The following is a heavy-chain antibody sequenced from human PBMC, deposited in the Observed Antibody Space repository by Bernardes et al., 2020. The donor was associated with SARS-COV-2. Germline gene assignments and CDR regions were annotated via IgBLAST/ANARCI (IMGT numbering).Heavy chain of an antibody. CDR1: NGSMRNSY. CDR2: IFYTGST. D-gene: IGHD1-1*01. Sequence: SETLSLTCTVSNGSMRNSYWSWIRQSPEKGLEWIGYIFYTGSTNYNPSLKSRVSISIDTSKNQFSLRLTSVTAADTSVYYCARGGQSSERWGPCDLWGQGTMLIVSS. CDR3: ARGGQSSERWGPCDL. J-gene: IGHJ3*01. V-gene: IGHV4-59*13.